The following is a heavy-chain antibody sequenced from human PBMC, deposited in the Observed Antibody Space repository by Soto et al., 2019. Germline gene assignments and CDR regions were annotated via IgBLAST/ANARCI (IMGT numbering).Heavy chain of an antibody. CDR3: TTPSMITFGGVIDDAFDI. D-gene: IGHD3-16*02. CDR2: IKSKTDGGTT. V-gene: IGHV3-15*01. Sequence: GESLKISCAASGFTFSNAWMSWVRQAPGKGLEWVGRIKSKTDGGTTDYAAPVKGRFTITRDDSKNTLYLQMNSLKTEDTAVYYCTTPSMITFGGVIDDAFDIWGQGTMVTVSS. CDR1: GFTFSNAW. J-gene: IGHJ3*02.